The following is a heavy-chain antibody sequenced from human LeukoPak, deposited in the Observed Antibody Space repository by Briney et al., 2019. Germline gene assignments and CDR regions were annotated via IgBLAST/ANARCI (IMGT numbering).Heavy chain of an antibody. V-gene: IGHV3-23*01. Sequence: GGSLRLSCATSGFTFSSYVMSWVRQAPGKGLEWVSAISGSGGSTSYADSVKGRFTISRDNPKNSLYLQMNSLRAEDTAVYYCARGHYYDSSGYDYWGQGTLVTVSS. CDR1: GFTFSSYV. CDR2: ISGSGGST. D-gene: IGHD3-22*01. J-gene: IGHJ4*02. CDR3: ARGHYYDSSGYDY.